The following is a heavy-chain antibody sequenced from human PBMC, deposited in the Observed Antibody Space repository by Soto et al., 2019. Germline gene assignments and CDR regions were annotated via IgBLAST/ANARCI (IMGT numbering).Heavy chain of an antibody. CDR2: AGISRKYI. D-gene: IGHD3-9*01. J-gene: IGHJ3*02. CDR1: GYSLGDYS. CDR3: VRDHDWAFDI. Sequence: GGSLRLSCAAFGYSLGDYSMNWIRQAPGKGLEWISYAGISRKYIFYSDSVRGRFTISRDEAKNSVYLQLNSLRDEDTAVYYCVRDHDWAFDIWGQGTMVTVSS. V-gene: IGHV3-21*05.